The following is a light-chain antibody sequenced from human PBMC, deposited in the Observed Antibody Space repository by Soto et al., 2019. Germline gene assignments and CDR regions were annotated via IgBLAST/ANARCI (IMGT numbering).Light chain of an antibody. CDR2: EGS. CDR1: SSDVGSYDL. CDR3: CSYAGSTTYV. V-gene: IGLV2-23*01. Sequence: QSVLTQPASVSGSPGQSITISCTGTSSDVGSYDLVSWYQHHPGKAPKLIIYEGSERPPGVSNRFSGSKSGNTASLRVSGLQAEDEADYYCCSYAGSTTYVFGAGTKVTVL. J-gene: IGLJ1*01.